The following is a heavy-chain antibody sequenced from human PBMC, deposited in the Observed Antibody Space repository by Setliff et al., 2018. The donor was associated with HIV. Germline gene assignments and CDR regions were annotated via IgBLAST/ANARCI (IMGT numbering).Heavy chain of an antibody. CDR1: GFTFSSYA. V-gene: IGHV3-30*01. D-gene: IGHD2-8*01. CDR2: ISYDGSNK. CDR3: ARTEEWWRPFDY. Sequence: PGGSLRLSCAASGFTFSSYAMHWVRQAPGKGLEWVAVISYDGSNKYYADSVKGRFTISRDNSKNTLYLQMNSLRAEDTAVYYCARTEEWWRPFDYWGQGTLVTVSS. J-gene: IGHJ4*02.